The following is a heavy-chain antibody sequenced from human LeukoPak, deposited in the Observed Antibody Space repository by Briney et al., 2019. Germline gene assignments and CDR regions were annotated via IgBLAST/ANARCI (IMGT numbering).Heavy chain of an antibody. CDR1: GGSISNYY. Sequence: SETLSLTCTVSGGSISNYYWSWIRQPPGKGLEWIGYIFYTGTTNYNFSLKSRLTISVDTSKNQFSLRLTSVTAADTAVYYCAGAREFSSSSGRAYYFDFWGQGTLVAVSS. V-gene: IGHV4-59*01. D-gene: IGHD6-6*01. J-gene: IGHJ4*02. CDR2: IFYTGTT. CDR3: AGAREFSSSSGRAYYFDF.